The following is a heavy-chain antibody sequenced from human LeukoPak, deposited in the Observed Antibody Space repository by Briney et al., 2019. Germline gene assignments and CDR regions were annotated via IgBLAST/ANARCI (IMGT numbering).Heavy chain of an antibody. CDR3: AEGGSGSYYGEYFDY. CDR1: GFTFSSYG. D-gene: IGHD3-10*01. CDR2: ISGSGGST. J-gene: IGHJ4*02. Sequence: GGSLRLSCAASGFTFSSYGMSWVRQAPGKGLEWVSAISGSGGSTYYADSVKGRFTISRDNSKNTLYLQMNSLRAEDTAVYYCAEGGSGSYYGEYFDYWGQGTLVTVSS. V-gene: IGHV3-23*01.